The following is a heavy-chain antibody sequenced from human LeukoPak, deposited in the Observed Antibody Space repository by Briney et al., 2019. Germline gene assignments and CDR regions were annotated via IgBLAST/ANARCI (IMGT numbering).Heavy chain of an antibody. D-gene: IGHD2-15*01. Sequence: ASVKVSCKASGYTFTSYGISWVRQAPGQGLEWMGWISAYNGNTNYAQKLQGRVTMTTDTSTSTAYMELRSLRSGDTAVYYCARVRWGCSGGSCYSLRYYFDYWGQGTLVTVSS. CDR2: ISAYNGNT. CDR1: GYTFTSYG. CDR3: ARVRWGCSGGSCYSLRYYFDY. J-gene: IGHJ4*02. V-gene: IGHV1-18*01.